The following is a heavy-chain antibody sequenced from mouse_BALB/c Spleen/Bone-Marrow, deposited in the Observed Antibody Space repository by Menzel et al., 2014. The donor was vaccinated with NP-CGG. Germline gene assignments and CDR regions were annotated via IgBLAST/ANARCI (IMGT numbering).Heavy chain of an antibody. Sequence: QVQLQQSGAGLVKPGASVKLSCKASGYTFTEYIIHWVKQRSGQGLEWIGWFYPGSGSIKYNEKFKDKATLTADKSSSTVYMVLSRMTSEDSAVYYCARREGGEMGFDYWGQGTTLTVSS. V-gene: IGHV1-62-2*01. J-gene: IGHJ2*01. CDR1: GYTFTEYI. CDR3: ARREGGEMGFDY. CDR2: FYPGSGSI. D-gene: IGHD2-3*01.